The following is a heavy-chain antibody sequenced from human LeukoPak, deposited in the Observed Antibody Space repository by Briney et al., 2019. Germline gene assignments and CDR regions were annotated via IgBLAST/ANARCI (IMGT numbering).Heavy chain of an antibody. Sequence: ASQTLSLTCTVSGGSIRSYYWSWIRQPPGKRLEWIGYIYYSESTNYNPSLKSRVTISVDTSKNQFSLKLSSVTAADTAVYYCAKVGSGWYAFDYWGQGTLVTVSS. CDR1: GGSIRSYY. CDR3: AKVGSGWYAFDY. CDR2: IYYSEST. V-gene: IGHV4-59*01. D-gene: IGHD6-19*01. J-gene: IGHJ4*02.